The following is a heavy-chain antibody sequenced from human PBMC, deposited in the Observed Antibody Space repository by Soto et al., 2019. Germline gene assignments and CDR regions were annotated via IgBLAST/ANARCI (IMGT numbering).Heavy chain of an antibody. V-gene: IGHV4-30-4*01. CDR3: ARTTLPDIVVVVAATFSGWFDP. J-gene: IGHJ5*02. CDR1: GGSISSGDYY. D-gene: IGHD2-15*01. Sequence: QVQLQESGPGLVKPSQTLSLTCTVSGGSISSGDYYWSWIRQPPGKGLEWIGYIYYSGSTYYNPSLKSRVHIPVDTSTHQCSRKLSSVTAADTAVYYCARTTLPDIVVVVAATFSGWFDPWGQGTLVTVSS. CDR2: IYYSGST.